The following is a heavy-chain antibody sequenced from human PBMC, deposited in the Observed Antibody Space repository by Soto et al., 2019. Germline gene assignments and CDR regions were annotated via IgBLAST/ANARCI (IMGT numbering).Heavy chain of an antibody. D-gene: IGHD6-19*01. CDR2: IYHSGST. CDR1: SGSIISSNW. V-gene: IGHV4-4*02. J-gene: IGHJ6*03. CDR3: ARVVAVAGPAFYMDV. Sequence: ASETLSLTCAVSSGSIISSNWWSWVRQPPGKGLEWIGEIYHSGSTNYNPSLKSRVTISVDKSKNQFSLKLSSVTAADTAVYYCARVVAVAGPAFYMDVWGKGTTVTVSS.